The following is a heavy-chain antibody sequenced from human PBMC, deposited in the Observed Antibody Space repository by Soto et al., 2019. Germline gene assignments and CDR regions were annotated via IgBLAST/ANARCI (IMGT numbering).Heavy chain of an antibody. J-gene: IGHJ4*02. CDR1: GGSISSGGYY. CDR2: IYYSGST. V-gene: IGHV4-31*03. Sequence: QVQLQESGPGLVKPSQTLSLTCTVSGGSISSGGYYWSWIRQHPGKGLEWIGYIYYSGSTYYNPSLKSRVTIAVDTSKNQFSLKLSSVTAADTAVYYCARGSTVAATLFDYWGQGTLVTVSS. CDR3: ARGSTVAATLFDY. D-gene: IGHD2-15*01.